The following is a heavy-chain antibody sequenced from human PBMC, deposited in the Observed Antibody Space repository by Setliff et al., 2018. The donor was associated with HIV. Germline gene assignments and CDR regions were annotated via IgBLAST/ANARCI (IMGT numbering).Heavy chain of an antibody. V-gene: IGHV4-34*01. D-gene: IGHD4-17*01. CDR2: INHSGST. Sequence: SETLSLTCAVYGGSFSGYYWSWIRQPPGKGLEWIGEINHSGSTNYNPSLKSRVTISVDTSKNQFSLKLSSVTAADTAVYYCARVRQVSDYGDYDYYFDYWGQGALVTVSS. J-gene: IGHJ4*02. CDR1: GGSFSGYY. CDR3: ARVRQVSDYGDYDYYFDY.